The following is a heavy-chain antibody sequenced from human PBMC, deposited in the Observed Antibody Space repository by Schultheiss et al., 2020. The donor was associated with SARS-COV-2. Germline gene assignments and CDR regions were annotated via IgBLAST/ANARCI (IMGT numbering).Heavy chain of an antibody. CDR1: GYTFTSSA. CDR2: INTNTGNP. D-gene: IGHD2-15*01. CDR3: ARDKWVVVAGADYYYYGMDV. Sequence: ASVKVSCKASGYTFTSSALHWVRQAPGQRLEWMGWINTNTGNPTYAQGFTGRFVFSLDTSVSTAYLQISSLKAEDTAVYYCARDKWVVVAGADYYYYGMDVWGQGTTVTVSS. V-gene: IGHV7-4-1*02. J-gene: IGHJ6*02.